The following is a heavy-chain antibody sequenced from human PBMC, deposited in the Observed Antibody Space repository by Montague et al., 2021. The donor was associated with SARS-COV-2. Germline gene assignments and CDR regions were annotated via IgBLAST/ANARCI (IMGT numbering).Heavy chain of an antibody. CDR3: ARDSSAVGRAWTFPSGGVQWLFDL. Sequence: SETLSLTCTVSGASVGSSDWGWIRQSPGKGLEWIGYFYSVGSTDYNPSLKSRATISRDTSKNQFSLKVRSVTAADTAVYFCARDSSAVGRAWTFPSGGVQWLFDLWGRGSPVTVS. D-gene: IGHD6-19*01. J-gene: IGHJ2*01. V-gene: IGHV4-59*02. CDR2: FYSVGST. CDR1: GASVGSSD.